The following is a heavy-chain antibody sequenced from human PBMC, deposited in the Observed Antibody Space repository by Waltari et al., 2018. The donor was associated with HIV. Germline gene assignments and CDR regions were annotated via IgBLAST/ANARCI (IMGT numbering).Heavy chain of an antibody. Sequence: EVQLVESGGGLVEPGGSVRLSCAASGSTFADARMNWVRQAPGKGLEWVARIKGKTDAGTRDFAAPVKGRFSISRNYLKNTVDLQMNNLKTEDTALYYCAAGTGRSDFDYWGQGTLVTVSS. CDR1: GSTFADAR. D-gene: IGHD7-27*01. J-gene: IGHJ4*02. V-gene: IGHV3-15*01. CDR2: IKGKTDAGTR. CDR3: AAGTGRSDFDY.